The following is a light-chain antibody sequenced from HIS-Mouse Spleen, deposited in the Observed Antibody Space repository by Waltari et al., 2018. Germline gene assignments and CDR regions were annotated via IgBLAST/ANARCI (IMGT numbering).Light chain of an antibody. V-gene: IGKV4-1*01. CDR3: QQYYSTPWT. J-gene: IGKJ1*01. CDR2: WAS. CDR1: QSVLYSSNNKNY. Sequence: DIVMTQSPDSLAVSLGERATINCKSSQSVLYSSNNKNYLAWYQQKPGQPPKLLIYWASGREAGVPDRVSGSGSGTDFTLTISSLQAEEVAVYYCQQYYSTPWTFGQGTKVESK.